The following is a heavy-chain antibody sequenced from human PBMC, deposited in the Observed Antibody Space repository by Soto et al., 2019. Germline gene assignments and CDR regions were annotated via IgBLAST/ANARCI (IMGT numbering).Heavy chain of an antibody. V-gene: IGHV3-33*01. J-gene: IGHJ3*02. D-gene: IGHD3-22*01. CDR1: GFTFSSYG. Sequence: VQLVESGGGVVQPGRCLRLSCAASGFTFSSYGMHWVRQAPGKGLEWVAVIWYDGSNKYYADSVKGRFTISRDNSKNTLYLQMNSLRAEDTAVYYCARAYYYDSSGYFSGAFDIWGQGTMVTVSS. CDR3: ARAYYYDSSGYFSGAFDI. CDR2: IWYDGSNK.